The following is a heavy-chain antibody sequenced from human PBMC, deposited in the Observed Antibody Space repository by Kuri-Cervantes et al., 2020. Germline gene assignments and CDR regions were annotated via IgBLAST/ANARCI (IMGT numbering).Heavy chain of an antibody. J-gene: IGHJ6*03. V-gene: IGHV3-11*01. CDR3: ARDGYYYYYMDV. CDR2: ISRSGSSI. CDR1: GFTFSDYY. Sequence: GGSLRLSCAASGFTFSDYYMSWIRQAPGKGLEWVSYISRSGSSIYYADSVKGRFTISRDNAKNSVNLQMNSLRAEDTAVYYCARDGYYYYYMDVWGKGTTVTVSS.